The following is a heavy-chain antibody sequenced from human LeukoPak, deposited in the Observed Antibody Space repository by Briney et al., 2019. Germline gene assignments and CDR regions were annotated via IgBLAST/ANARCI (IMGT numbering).Heavy chain of an antibody. CDR3: ARGRQQWLVWGASPGTLFDP. V-gene: IGHV4-34*01. J-gene: IGHJ5*02. Sequence: PSETLSLTCAVYGGSFIGYYWSWIRQPPGKGLEWIGEINHSGSTNYNPSLKSRVTISVDTSKNQFSLKLSSVTAADTAVYYCARGRQQWLVWGASPGTLFDPWGHGTLVTVSS. D-gene: IGHD6-19*01. CDR2: INHSGST. CDR1: GGSFIGYY.